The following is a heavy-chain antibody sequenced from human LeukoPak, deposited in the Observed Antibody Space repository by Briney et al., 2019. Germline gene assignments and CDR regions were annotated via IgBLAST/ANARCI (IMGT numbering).Heavy chain of an antibody. V-gene: IGHV4-34*01. D-gene: IGHD4-17*01. J-gene: IGHJ4*02. CDR3: ARLPFYGPDY. CDR2: INHSGST. Sequence: HSETLSLTCAVYGGSFSGYYWSWIRQPPGKGLEWIGEINHSGSTNYNPSLKSRVTISVDTSKNQFSLKLSSVTAADTAVYYCARLPFYGPDYWGQGTLVTVSS. CDR1: GGSFSGYY.